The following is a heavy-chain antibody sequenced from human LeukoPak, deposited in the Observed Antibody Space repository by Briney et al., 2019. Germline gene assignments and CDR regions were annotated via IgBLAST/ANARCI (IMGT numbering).Heavy chain of an antibody. J-gene: IGHJ4*02. V-gene: IGHV3-30*02. D-gene: IGHD2-21*01. CDR1: GFTFSSYG. Sequence: PGGSLRLSCAASGFTFSSYGMHWVRQAPGKGLEWVAVIWYGGSNKYYADSVKGRFTISRDNSKNTLYLQMNSLRAEDTAVYYCAKDIATYCGGDCYFDYWGQGTLVTVSS. CDR3: AKDIATYCGGDCYFDY. CDR2: IWYGGSNK.